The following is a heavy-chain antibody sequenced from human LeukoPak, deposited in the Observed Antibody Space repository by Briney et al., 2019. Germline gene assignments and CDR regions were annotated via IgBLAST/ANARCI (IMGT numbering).Heavy chain of an antibody. Sequence: SVKVSCKASGGTLSSYAISWVRQAPGQGLEWMGRIIPILGIANYAQKFQGRVTITADKSTSTAYMELSSLRSEDTAVYYCARDGRCSSTSCYLPFDPWGQGTLVTVSS. CDR1: GGTLSSYA. D-gene: IGHD2-2*01. V-gene: IGHV1-69*04. CDR3: ARDGRCSSTSCYLPFDP. CDR2: IIPILGIA. J-gene: IGHJ5*02.